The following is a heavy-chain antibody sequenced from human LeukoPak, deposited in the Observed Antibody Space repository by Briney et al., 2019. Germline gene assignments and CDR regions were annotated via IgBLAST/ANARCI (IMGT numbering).Heavy chain of an antibody. CDR3: ARRKGGFDAFDI. CDR2: IYFITST. Sequence: SETLSLTCTVSVDSVSSGDYFWSWIRQPPGKGLEWIGYIYFITSTYYNPSLKSRVTISADTSKNQFSLKLTSVTAADTAVYYCARRKGGFDAFDIWGQGTMVTVSS. J-gene: IGHJ3*02. CDR1: VDSVSSGDYF. D-gene: IGHD3-16*01. V-gene: IGHV4-30-4*01.